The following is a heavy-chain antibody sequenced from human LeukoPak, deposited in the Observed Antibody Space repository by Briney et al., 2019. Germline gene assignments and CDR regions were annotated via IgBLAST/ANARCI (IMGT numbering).Heavy chain of an antibody. CDR2: INHSGST. Sequence: GSLRLSCAASGFTFSSYSMNWVRQPPGKGLEWIGEINHSGSTNYNPSHKSRVTISVDTSKNQFSLKLSSVTAADTAVYYCARGPFFWSGYKTLDYWGQGTLVTVSS. V-gene: IGHV4-34*01. J-gene: IGHJ4*02. CDR3: ARGPFFWSGYKTLDY. CDR1: GFTFSSYS. D-gene: IGHD3-3*01.